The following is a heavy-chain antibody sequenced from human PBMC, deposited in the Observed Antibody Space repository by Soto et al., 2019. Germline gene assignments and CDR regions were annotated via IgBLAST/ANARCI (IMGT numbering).Heavy chain of an antibody. CDR2: IDYSGNS. Sequence: QVQLQESGPGLAETLSLTCTVSGVSITSGDYYWNWIRQSPGKGLEWIGNIDYSGNSYYNPSLKSRLXKSRDXXKNEFSLKLSSVTAADTAVYYCASFGVASMNWFDPWGQGTLVTVSS. J-gene: IGHJ5*02. CDR3: ASFGVASMNWFDP. CDR1: GVSITSGDYY. D-gene: IGHD3-3*01. V-gene: IGHV4-30-4*01.